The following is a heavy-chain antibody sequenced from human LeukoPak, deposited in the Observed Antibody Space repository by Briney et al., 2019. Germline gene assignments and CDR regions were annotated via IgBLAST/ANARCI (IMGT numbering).Heavy chain of an antibody. CDR3: AREEEDTAMVMSWWFDP. CDR1: GYTFTGYY. J-gene: IGHJ5*02. CDR2: INPNSGGT. D-gene: IGHD5-18*01. V-gene: IGHV1-2*02. Sequence: GPSVKVSCKASGYTFTGYYMHWVRQAPGQGLEWMGWINPNSGGTNYAQKFQGRVTMTRDTSISTAYMELSRLRSDDTAVYYCAREEEDTAMVMSWWFDPWGQGTLVTVSS.